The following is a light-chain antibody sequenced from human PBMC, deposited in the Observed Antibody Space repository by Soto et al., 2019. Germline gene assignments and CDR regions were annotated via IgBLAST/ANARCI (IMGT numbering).Light chain of an antibody. J-gene: IGKJ5*01. V-gene: IGKV1-27*01. CDR1: QDIINH. CDR2: GPS. Sequence: DIQMTQSPSSLSASVGDTVTITCRASQDIINHLAWYQQRPGKVPNLLIYGPSTLHSGVPSRFRASGSGTHFTLTISSLQPEDVATYYCQNYHLALGTFGQGTRLEIK. CDR3: QNYHLALGT.